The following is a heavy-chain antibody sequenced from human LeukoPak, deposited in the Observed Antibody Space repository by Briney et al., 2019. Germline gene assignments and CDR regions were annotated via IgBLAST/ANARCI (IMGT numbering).Heavy chain of an antibody. V-gene: IGHV3-23*01. Sequence: GGSLRLSCAASGFTFSSYAMTWVRQAPGKGLQWVSTISVSGENTYYADSVKGRFTISRDISKSTLYLQMNSLRDEDTAVYYCARMLLDYWGQGTLVTVSS. D-gene: IGHD2-15*01. CDR2: ISVSGENT. J-gene: IGHJ4*02. CDR3: ARMLLDY. CDR1: GFTFSSYA.